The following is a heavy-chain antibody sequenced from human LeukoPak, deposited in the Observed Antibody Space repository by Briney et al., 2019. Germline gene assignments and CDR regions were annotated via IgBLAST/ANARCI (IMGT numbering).Heavy chain of an antibody. CDR1: GFTFSSYS. CDR3: ARDGYSSKAEFDY. CDR2: ISSSSSYI. Sequence: GRSLRLSCAASGFTFSSYSMNWVRQAPGKGLEWVSSISSSSSYIYYADSVKGRFTISRDNAKNSLYLQMNSLRAEDTAVYYCARDGYSSKAEFDYWGQGTLVTVSS. D-gene: IGHD6-13*01. V-gene: IGHV3-21*01. J-gene: IGHJ4*02.